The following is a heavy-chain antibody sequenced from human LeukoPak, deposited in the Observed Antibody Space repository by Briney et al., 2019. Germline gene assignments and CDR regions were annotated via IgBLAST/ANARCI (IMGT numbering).Heavy chain of an antibody. J-gene: IGHJ4*02. Sequence: LSCXXXXFTFSSYSMNWVRQAPGKGLEWVSSISSSSSYIYYADSVKGRFTISRDNAKNSLYLQMNSLRAEDTAVYYCARDSGYDILTGDYAPFDYWGQGTLVTVSS. CDR1: XFTFSSYS. CDR2: ISSSSSYI. CDR3: ARDSGYDILTGDYAPFDY. V-gene: IGHV3-21*01. D-gene: IGHD3-9*01.